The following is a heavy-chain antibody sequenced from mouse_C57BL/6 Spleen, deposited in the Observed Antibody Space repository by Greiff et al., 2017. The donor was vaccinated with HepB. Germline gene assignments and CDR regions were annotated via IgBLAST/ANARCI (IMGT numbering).Heavy chain of an antibody. D-gene: IGHD3-2*02. J-gene: IGHJ2*01. CDR1: GYTFTSYW. Sequence: QVQLKQSGAELVKPGASVKMSCKASGYTFTSYWITWVKQRPGQGLEWIGDIYPGSGSTNYNEKFKSKATLTVDTSSSTAYMQLSSLTSEDSAVYYCARVHSSGYVRYFDYWGQGTTLTVSS. CDR3: ARVHSSGYVRYFDY. V-gene: IGHV1-55*01. CDR2: IYPGSGST.